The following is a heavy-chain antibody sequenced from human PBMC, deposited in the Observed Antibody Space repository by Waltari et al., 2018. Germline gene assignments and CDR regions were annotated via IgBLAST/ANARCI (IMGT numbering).Heavy chain of an antibody. J-gene: IGHJ4*02. CDR2: ITYDGSNK. V-gene: IGHV3-30*02. Sequence: QVQLAESGGGVVQPGGSLRLSCAASGFTFSDYAMHWVRQAPGKGLEWVKLITYDGSNKYYANSVKGRFTISRDNSKNTLYLQMGSLRAEDMAVYYCARIDGSGWYGSWGQGTLVTVSS. CDR3: ARIDGSGWYGS. D-gene: IGHD6-19*01. CDR1: GFTFSDYA.